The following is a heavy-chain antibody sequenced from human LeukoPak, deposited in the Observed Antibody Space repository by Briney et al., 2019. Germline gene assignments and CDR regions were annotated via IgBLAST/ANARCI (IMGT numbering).Heavy chain of an antibody. Sequence: GRSLRLSCAASGFTFDDYAMHWVRQAPGKGLEWVSGISWSSGSIGYADSVKGRFTISRDNAKNSLYLQVNSLRAEDTALYYCAKDMGDGYNAVDYWGQGTLVTVSS. CDR2: ISWSSGSI. J-gene: IGHJ4*02. V-gene: IGHV3-9*01. CDR3: AKDMGDGYNAVDY. CDR1: GFTFDDYA. D-gene: IGHD5-24*01.